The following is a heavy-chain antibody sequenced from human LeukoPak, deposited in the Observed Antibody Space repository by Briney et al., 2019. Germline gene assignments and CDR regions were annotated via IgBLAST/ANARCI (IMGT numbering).Heavy chain of an antibody. CDR1: GGSISSYY. CDR2: IYTSGST. D-gene: IGHD3-22*01. V-gene: IGHV4-4*09. Sequence: SETLSLACTVSGGSISSYYWSWIRQPPGKGLEWIGYIYTSGSTNYNPSLKSRVTISVDTSKNQFSLKLSSVTAADTAVYYCARSSGYYYDLDYWGQGTLVTVSS. J-gene: IGHJ4*02. CDR3: ARSSGYYYDLDY.